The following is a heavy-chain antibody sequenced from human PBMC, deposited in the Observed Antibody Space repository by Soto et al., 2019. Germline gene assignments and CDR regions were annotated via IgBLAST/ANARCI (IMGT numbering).Heavy chain of an antibody. Sequence: EVQLVESGGGWVQPGRSLRLSCAASGFTFDDYAMHWVRQAPGKGLEWVSGISWNSGTKGYADSVKGRFTISRDNAKNSLYLQMSGLRAEDTAFYYCVKDVIGYCSAGNCSPDSSFDSWGQGALVTV. J-gene: IGHJ4*02. CDR3: VKDVIGYCSAGNCSPDSSFDS. CDR1: GFTFDDYA. D-gene: IGHD2-15*01. CDR2: ISWNSGTK. V-gene: IGHV3-9*01.